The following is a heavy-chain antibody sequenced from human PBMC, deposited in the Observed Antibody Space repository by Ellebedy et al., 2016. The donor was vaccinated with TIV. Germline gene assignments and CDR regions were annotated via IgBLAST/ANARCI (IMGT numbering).Heavy chain of an antibody. J-gene: IGHJ3*02. CDR2: IYSGGST. CDR3: ARLGRWLQYRAFDI. CDR1: GFTVSSNY. Sequence: GESLKISCAASGFTVSSNYMSWVRQAPGKGLEWVSVIYSGGSTYYADSVKGRFTISRDNSKNTLYLQMNSLRAEDTAVYYCARLGRWLQYRAFDIWGQGTMVTVSS. D-gene: IGHD5-24*01. V-gene: IGHV3-53*01.